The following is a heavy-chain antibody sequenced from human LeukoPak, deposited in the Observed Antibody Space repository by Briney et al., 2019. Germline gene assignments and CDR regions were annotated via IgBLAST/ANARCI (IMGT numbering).Heavy chain of an antibody. CDR2: IYYSGST. V-gene: IGHV4-61*01. D-gene: IGHD3-9*01. CDR1: GGSISSGSYY. CDR3: AREAPIKNYYGMDV. J-gene: IGHJ6*02. Sequence: PSQTLSLTCTVSGGSISSGSYYWSWIRQPPGKGLEWIGYIYYSGSTNYNPSLKSRVTISVDTSKNQFSLKLSSVTAADTAVYYCAREAPIKNYYGMDVWGQGTTVTVSS.